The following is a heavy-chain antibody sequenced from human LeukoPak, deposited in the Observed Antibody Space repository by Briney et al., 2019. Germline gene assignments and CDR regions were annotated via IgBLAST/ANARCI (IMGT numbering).Heavy chain of an antibody. CDR2: ITSSSSYM. D-gene: IGHD6-6*01. CDR1: GFTFSDYN. Sequence: GGTLRLSCAASGFTFSDYNMNWVREAPGKGLEWVSSITSSSSYMYYADSVKGRFTISRDNAGNSLFLQMNSLRAEDTAVYYCARGGSSSPVISVHWGQGTLVTVSS. CDR3: ARGGSSSPVISVH. J-gene: IGHJ4*02. V-gene: IGHV3-21*01.